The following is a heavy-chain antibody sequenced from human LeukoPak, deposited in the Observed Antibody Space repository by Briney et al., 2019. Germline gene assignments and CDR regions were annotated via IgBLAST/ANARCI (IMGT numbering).Heavy chain of an antibody. Sequence: SETLSLTCTVSGGSISSSSYYWGWIRQPPGKGLEWIGSIYHSGSTYYNPSLKSRATISVDTSKNQFSLKLSSVTAADTAVYYCARSRQYGSGSYDYWGQGTLVTVSS. V-gene: IGHV4-39*07. CDR2: IYHSGST. CDR1: GGSISSSSYY. D-gene: IGHD3-10*01. J-gene: IGHJ4*02. CDR3: ARSRQYGSGSYDY.